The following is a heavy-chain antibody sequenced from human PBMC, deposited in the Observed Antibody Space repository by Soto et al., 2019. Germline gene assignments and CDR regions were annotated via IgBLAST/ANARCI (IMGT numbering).Heavy chain of an antibody. J-gene: IGHJ4*02. D-gene: IGHD6-19*01. CDR3: AKDTPRIAVAGNNYFDY. CDR2: ISGSGGST. CDR1: GFTFSSYA. V-gene: IGHV3-23*01. Sequence: GGSLRLSCAASGFTFSSYAMSWVRQAPGKGLEWVSAISGSGGSTYYADSVKGRFTISRDNSKNTLYLQMNSLRAEDTAVYYCAKDTPRIAVAGNNYFDYWGQGTLVTVSS.